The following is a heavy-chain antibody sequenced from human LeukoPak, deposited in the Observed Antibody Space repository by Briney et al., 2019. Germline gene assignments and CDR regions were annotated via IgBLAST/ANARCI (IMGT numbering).Heavy chain of an antibody. Sequence: SETLSLTCTVSGGSISSGGYYWSWIRQHPGKGLEWIGYIHHSGSTYYNPSLKSRLIISLDTSKNQFSLKLNSVTAADTAVYYCANYGSGSYKFDPWGQGTLVTVSS. CDR1: GGSISSGGYY. CDR2: IHHSGST. V-gene: IGHV4-31*03. D-gene: IGHD3-10*01. CDR3: ANYGSGSYKFDP. J-gene: IGHJ5*02.